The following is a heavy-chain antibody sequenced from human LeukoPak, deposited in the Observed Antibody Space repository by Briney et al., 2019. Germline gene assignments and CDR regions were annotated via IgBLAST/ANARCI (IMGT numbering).Heavy chain of an antibody. V-gene: IGHV3-15*01. J-gene: IGHJ5*02. D-gene: IGHD3-10*01. Sequence: GGSLRLSCAASGFTFSNAWMGWVRQAPGKGLEWVGRIKSKTDGGTTDYAAPVKGRFTISRDGSKNTLYLQMNSLKTEDTAVYYCTTQNYYGSGSYYNVDNWFDPWGQGTLVTVSS. CDR1: GFTFSNAW. CDR3: TTQNYYGSGSYYNVDNWFDP. CDR2: IKSKTDGGTT.